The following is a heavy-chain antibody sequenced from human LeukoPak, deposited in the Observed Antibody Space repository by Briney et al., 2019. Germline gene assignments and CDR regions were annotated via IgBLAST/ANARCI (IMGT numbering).Heavy chain of an antibody. CDR3: ARRARFLEWLLPAGFDP. Sequence: PSETLSLTCTVSGGSISSSSYYWGWIRQPPGKGLEWIGSIYYSGSTYYNPSLKSRVTISVDTSKNQFSLKLSSVTAADTAVYYCARRARFLEWLLPAGFDPWGQGTLVTVSS. V-gene: IGHV4-39*01. CDR1: GGSISSSSYY. J-gene: IGHJ5*02. CDR2: IYYSGST. D-gene: IGHD3-3*01.